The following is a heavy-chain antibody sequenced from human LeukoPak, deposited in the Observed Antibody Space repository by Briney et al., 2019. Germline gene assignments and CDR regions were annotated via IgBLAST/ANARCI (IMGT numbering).Heavy chain of an antibody. Sequence: PGGSLRLSCAASGFTFSSYAMSWVRQAPGKGLEWVSAISGSGGSTYYADSVKGRFTISRDNSKNTLYLQMNSLRAEDTAVFYCAKSGGGSYDSSGYYYLDYYYGMDVWGQGTTVTVSS. J-gene: IGHJ6*02. V-gene: IGHV3-23*01. CDR2: ISGSGGST. CDR3: AKSGGGSYDSSGYYYLDYYYGMDV. D-gene: IGHD3-22*01. CDR1: GFTFSSYA.